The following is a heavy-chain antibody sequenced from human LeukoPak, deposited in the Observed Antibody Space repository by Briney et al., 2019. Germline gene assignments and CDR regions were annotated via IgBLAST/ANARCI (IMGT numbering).Heavy chain of an antibody. D-gene: IGHD6-19*01. CDR2: IYTGGDT. CDR1: GFSVSNKY. CDR3: AGGQMFASGGFDD. V-gene: IGHV3-53*01. Sequence: GGSLRLSCAASGFSVSNKYMSWVRQAPGKGLEWVSVIYTGGDTYYADSVRGRFTISRDNSKNTVNLQMNSLRAEDTALYYCAGGQMFASGGFDDWGQGTLVTVSS. J-gene: IGHJ4*02.